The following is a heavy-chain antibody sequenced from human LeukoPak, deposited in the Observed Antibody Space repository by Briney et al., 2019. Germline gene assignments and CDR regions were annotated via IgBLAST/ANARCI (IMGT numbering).Heavy chain of an antibody. J-gene: IGHJ4*02. V-gene: IGHV4-34*01. D-gene: IGHD1-20*01. CDR1: GGSFTNYY. CDR2: INHSGST. Sequence: KSSETLSLTCAVYGGSFTNYYWSWIRQPPGKGLEWIGEINHSGSTNYKPSLKSRVTISLDTSKNQFSLKLSSVTAADTAVYYCARFLPYNWNDGRFDYWGQGTLVTVSS. CDR3: ARFLPYNWNDGRFDY.